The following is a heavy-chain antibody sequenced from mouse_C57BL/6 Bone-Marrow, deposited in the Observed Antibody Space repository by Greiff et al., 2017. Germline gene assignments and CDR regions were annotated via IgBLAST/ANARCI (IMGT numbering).Heavy chain of an antibody. J-gene: IGHJ1*03. D-gene: IGHD1-1*01. V-gene: IGHV1-64*01. CDR2: IQPNSGST. CDR1: GYTFTSYW. Sequence: VQLQQPGAELVKPGASVKLSCKASGYTFTSYWMHWVKQRPGQGLEWIGMIQPNSGSTNYNEKFKSKATLTVDKSSSTAYMQLSSLTSEDSAVYYGARKTTVVADWYFDVWGTGTTVTVSS. CDR3: ARKTTVVADWYFDV.